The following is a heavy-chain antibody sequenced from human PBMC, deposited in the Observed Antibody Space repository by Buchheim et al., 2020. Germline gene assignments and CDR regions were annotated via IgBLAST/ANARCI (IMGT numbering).Heavy chain of an antibody. V-gene: IGHV1-3*01. CDR3: ARDGGYCSSTSCYYPRPYYYYYMDV. CDR2: INAGNGNT. D-gene: IGHD2-2*01. Sequence: QVQLVQSGAEVKKPGASVKVSCKASGYTFTSYAMHWVRQAPGQRLEWMGWINAGNGNTKYSQKFQGRVTITRDTSASTAYMELSSLRSEDTAVYYCARDGGYCSSTSCYYPRPYYYYYMDVWGKGTT. J-gene: IGHJ6*03. CDR1: GYTFTSYA.